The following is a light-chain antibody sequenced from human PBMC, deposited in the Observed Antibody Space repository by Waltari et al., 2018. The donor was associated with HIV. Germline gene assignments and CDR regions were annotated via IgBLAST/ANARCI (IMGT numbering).Light chain of an antibody. J-gene: IGKJ1*01. CDR3: QHYNTWT. CDR2: KAS. CDR1: QSISSW. Sequence: DIQMTQSPSTLSASVGDRVTITCRASQSISSWVAWYQQKPGKAPRLLIYKASTLKSGVPSRFSGSESGTEFTLTISSLQPDDFATYDCQHYNTWTFGQGTRVEMK. V-gene: IGKV1-5*03.